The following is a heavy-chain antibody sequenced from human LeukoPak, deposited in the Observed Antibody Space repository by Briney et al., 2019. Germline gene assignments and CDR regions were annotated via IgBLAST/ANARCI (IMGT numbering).Heavy chain of an antibody. Sequence: PSETLSLTCTVSGGSISSYYWSWIRQPPGKGLEWIGYIYYSGSTNYNPSLKSRVTISVDTSKNQFSLKLSSVTAADTAVYYCAKDLSYDTSGYFVGDYWGQGTLVTVSS. CDR2: IYYSGST. D-gene: IGHD3-22*01. CDR1: GGSISSYY. J-gene: IGHJ4*02. V-gene: IGHV4-59*12. CDR3: AKDLSYDTSGYFVGDY.